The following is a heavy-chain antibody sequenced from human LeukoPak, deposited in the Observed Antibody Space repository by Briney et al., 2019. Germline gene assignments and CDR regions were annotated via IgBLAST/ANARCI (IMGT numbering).Heavy chain of an antibody. Sequence: GSLRLSCAASGFTFSSYWIHWVRQALGKGLVWVSRIYSDATYYADSVKGRFTISRDNAKNTLYLQMNSLRAEDTAVYYCARESYDSSGYYYGGGFDYWGQGTLVTVSS. CDR1: GFTFSSYW. CDR3: ARESYDSSGYYYGGGFDY. D-gene: IGHD3-22*01. J-gene: IGHJ4*02. CDR2: IYSDAT. V-gene: IGHV3-74*01.